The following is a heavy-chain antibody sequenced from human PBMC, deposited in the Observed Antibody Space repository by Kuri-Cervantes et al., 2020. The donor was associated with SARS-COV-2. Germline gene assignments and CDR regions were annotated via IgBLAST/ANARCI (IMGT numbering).Heavy chain of an antibody. CDR3: ARVQSSGYYNY. J-gene: IGHJ4*02. CDR1: GYTFTSYD. V-gene: IGHV1-8*02. CDR2: MNPNSGNT. D-gene: IGHD3-22*01. Sequence: ASVKVSCKASGYTFTSYDINWVRQATGQGLEWMGWMNPNSGNTGYAQKFQGRVTMTRDTSTSTVYMELSSLRSEDTAVYYCARVQSSGYYNYWGQGTLVTVSS.